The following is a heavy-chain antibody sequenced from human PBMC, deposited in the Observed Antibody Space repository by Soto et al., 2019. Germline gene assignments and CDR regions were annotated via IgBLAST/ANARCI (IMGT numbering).Heavy chain of an antibody. Sequence: EVQLLESGGGLVQPGGSLRLSCAASGFTFSTYAMSWVRQAPGKGLEWVSSISGSGTSTYYAASVKGRITISRDNSNSTLHLQMNSLRAEDTAVYYCAKGEHYDNSDYPEWGQGTLVTVSS. CDR2: ISGSGTST. CDR3: AKGEHYDNSDYPE. V-gene: IGHV3-23*01. CDR1: GFTFSTYA. J-gene: IGHJ4*02. D-gene: IGHD3-22*01.